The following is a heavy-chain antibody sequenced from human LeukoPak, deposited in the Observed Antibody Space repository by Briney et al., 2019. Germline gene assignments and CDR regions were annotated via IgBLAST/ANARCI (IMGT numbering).Heavy chain of an antibody. CDR1: GGSISSYY. Sequence: PSETLSLTCTVSGGSISSYYWSWIRQPPGKGLEWIGYVFHSGSTNYNPSLKSRATISVDRTKNQFSLKLSSVTAADTAVYYCGRHGGVTMDRGVLVDGIDIWGQGTMVTVSS. V-gene: IGHV4-59*08. D-gene: IGHD3-10*01. J-gene: IGHJ3*02. CDR2: VFHSGST. CDR3: GRHGGVTMDRGVLVDGIDI.